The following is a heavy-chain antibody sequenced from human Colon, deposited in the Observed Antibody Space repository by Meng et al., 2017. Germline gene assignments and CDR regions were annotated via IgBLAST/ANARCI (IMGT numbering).Heavy chain of an antibody. V-gene: IGHV1-18*01. CDR1: GYIFTNNG. CDR3: TRDSPLVASIYYLEY. J-gene: IGHJ4*02. Sequence: QVRLVPSRAEVKETVASVKVSCKASGYIFTNNGISLVRQVPGQGPEWMGWISAYNGDTKYEEKFQGRDTMTTDTSSSTAYMELRSLRSDDTAVYYCTRDSPLVASIYYLEYWGQGTLVTVSS. CDR2: ISAYNGDT. D-gene: IGHD5-12*01.